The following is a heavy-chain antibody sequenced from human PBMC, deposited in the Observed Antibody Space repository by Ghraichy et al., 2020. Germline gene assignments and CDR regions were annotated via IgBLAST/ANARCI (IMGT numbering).Heavy chain of an antibody. CDR2: IKKDGSEK. J-gene: IGHJ4*02. D-gene: IGHD6-19*01. Sequence: GESLNISCAASGFIFRGYWMSWVRQAPGKGPEWVANIKKDGSEKYYVDSVKGRFTISRDNAKNSLYLEMNSLRAEDTAVYYCARDLGGGWYFDYWGQGALVTVSS. V-gene: IGHV3-7*01. CDR3: ARDLGGGWYFDY. CDR1: GFIFRGYW.